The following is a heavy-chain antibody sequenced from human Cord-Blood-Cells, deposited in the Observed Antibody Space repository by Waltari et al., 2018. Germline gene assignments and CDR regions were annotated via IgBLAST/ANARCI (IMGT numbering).Heavy chain of an antibody. CDR2: IYYSGST. Sequence: QLQLQESGPGLVKPSETLSLTCTVSGGSISSSSYYWGWIRQPPGKGLEWIGSIYYSGSTDYNPSLKSRVTISVDTSKNQFSLKLSSVTAADTAVYYCARRLQYMYVPYNWFDPWGQGTLVTVSS. CDR3: ARRLQYMYVPYNWFDP. J-gene: IGHJ5*02. D-gene: IGHD2-8*01. V-gene: IGHV4-39*01. CDR1: GGSISSSSYY.